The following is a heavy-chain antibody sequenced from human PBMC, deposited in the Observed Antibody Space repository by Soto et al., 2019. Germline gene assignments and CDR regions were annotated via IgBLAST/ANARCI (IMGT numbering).Heavy chain of an antibody. CDR1: GFTFSSYW. CDR2: IKQDGSEK. Sequence: GGSLRLSCAASGFTFSSYWMSWFRQAPGKGLEWVANIKQDGSEKYYVDSVKGRFTISRDNAKNSLYLQMNSLRAEDTAVYYCARDEYCSGGSCSEGAWFDPWGQGTLVTVSS. CDR3: ARDEYCSGGSCSEGAWFDP. V-gene: IGHV3-7*01. D-gene: IGHD2-15*01. J-gene: IGHJ5*02.